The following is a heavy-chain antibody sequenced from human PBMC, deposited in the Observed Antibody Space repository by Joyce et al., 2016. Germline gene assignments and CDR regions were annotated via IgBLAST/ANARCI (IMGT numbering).Heavy chain of an antibody. D-gene: IGHD2-15*01. CDR3: AREGFCDGGSCFFY. V-gene: IGHV4-4*07. J-gene: IGHJ4*02. CDR1: GGSMRSYY. Sequence: QVQLQESGPGLVKPSETLSLTCNVSGGSMRSYYWSWIRQPAGKGLEWIGRSYGSGSTDYSPALKSRVTMSVDTSKNQLSLRLTSVSAADTAIYFCAREGFCDGGSCFFYWGQGILVTVSS. CDR2: SYGSGST.